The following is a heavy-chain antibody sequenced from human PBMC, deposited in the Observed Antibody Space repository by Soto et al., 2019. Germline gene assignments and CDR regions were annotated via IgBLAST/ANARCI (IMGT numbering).Heavy chain of an antibody. D-gene: IGHD6-19*01. J-gene: IGHJ4*02. V-gene: IGHV3-11*01. Sequence: ESGGGLVKPGGSLRLSCAASGFTLSDYYMSWIRQAPGKGLEWVSYISDSGTTIYYADSVMGRFTISRDNAKNSLYLQMSSLRAEDTAVYYCARDSLAVASYFDYWGQGTLVTVSS. CDR1: GFTLSDYY. CDR2: ISDSGTTI. CDR3: ARDSLAVASYFDY.